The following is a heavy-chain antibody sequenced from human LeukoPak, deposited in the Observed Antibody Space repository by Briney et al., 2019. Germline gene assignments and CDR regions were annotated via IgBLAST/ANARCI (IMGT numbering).Heavy chain of an antibody. J-gene: IGHJ4*02. Sequence: PGGSLRLSCAASGFTFSSYGMHWVRQAPGKGLEWVAVTSYDGSNKYYADFVKGRFTISRDNSQNTLYLQMNSLRAEDTAVYYCAKGHSSGWNNYFDYWGQGTLVTVSS. D-gene: IGHD6-19*01. CDR1: GFTFSSYG. CDR2: TSYDGSNK. CDR3: AKGHSSGWNNYFDY. V-gene: IGHV3-30*18.